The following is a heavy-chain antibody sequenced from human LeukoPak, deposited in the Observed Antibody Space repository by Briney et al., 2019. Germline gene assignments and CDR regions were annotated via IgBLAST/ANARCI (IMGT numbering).Heavy chain of an antibody. CDR2: IYHSGST. J-gene: IGHJ4*02. CDR3: ARFQASGYALYGDY. V-gene: IGHV4-38-2*01. CDR1: GYSISSGYY. Sequence: SEPLSLTCAVSGYSISSGYYWGWIRQPPGKGLEWIGSIYHSGSTYYNPSLKSRVTISVDTSKNQFSLKLSSVTAADTAVYYCARFQASGYALYGDYWGQGTLVTVSS. D-gene: IGHD5-12*01.